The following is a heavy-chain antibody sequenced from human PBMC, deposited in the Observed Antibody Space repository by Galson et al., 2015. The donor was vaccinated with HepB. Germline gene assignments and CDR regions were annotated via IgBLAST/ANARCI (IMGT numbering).Heavy chain of an antibody. V-gene: IGHV3-48*02. J-gene: IGHJ6*02. CDR2: INRDSSII. CDR3: ARGCSSTSCYV. CDR1: GFTFNNYA. Sequence: SLRLSCAGSGFTFNNYAMNWVRQAPGKGLEWVSYINRDSSIINYADSVKGRFTISRDNAKNSLYLQMNSLRDDDTAVYYCARGCSSTSCYVWGQGTTVTVSS. D-gene: IGHD2-2*01.